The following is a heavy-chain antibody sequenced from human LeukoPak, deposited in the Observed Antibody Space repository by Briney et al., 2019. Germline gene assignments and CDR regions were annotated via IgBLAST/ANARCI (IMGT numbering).Heavy chain of an antibody. Sequence: ASVKVSCKASGYTFTGYHIHWVRQAPGQGLEWMGRINPYSGDTNFAHKFQGSVTLTRDTSITTAYMDLSSLTPDDTAVYFCARDQGSLTRSWYTGYWGQGTQVTVSS. V-gene: IGHV1-2*06. D-gene: IGHD6-13*01. CDR1: GYTFTGYH. J-gene: IGHJ4*02. CDR3: ARDQGSLTRSWYTGY. CDR2: INPYSGDT.